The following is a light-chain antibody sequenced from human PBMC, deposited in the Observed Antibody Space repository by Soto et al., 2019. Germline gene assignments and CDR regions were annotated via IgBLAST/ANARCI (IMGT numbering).Light chain of an antibody. CDR1: QSVSSSY. V-gene: IGKV3-20*01. Sequence: EMVLTQSPGTLSLSPGERATLSCRAIQSVSSSYLAWYQQKPGQAPRLLIYGASSRATGIPDRFSVSGYGTDFTLTISRLEPEDFAVYYCQQYGSSPPSWTFGQGTKVEIK. J-gene: IGKJ1*01. CDR2: GAS. CDR3: QQYGSSPPSWT.